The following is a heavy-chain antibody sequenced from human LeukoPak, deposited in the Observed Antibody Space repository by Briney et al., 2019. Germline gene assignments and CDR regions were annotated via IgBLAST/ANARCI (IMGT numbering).Heavy chain of an antibody. J-gene: IGHJ4*02. CDR1: GFTVITND. CDR2: LYSDGKT. V-gene: IGHV3-53*01. CDR3: ARGVEPLAANTLAY. Sequence: EGSLRLSCAASGFTVITNDMTWVRQAPGKGLEWVSVLYSDGKTKYADYVQGRFTISRDNSKNTLYLEMNSLSPDDTAVYYCARGVEPLAANTLAYWGQGTLVTPSS. D-gene: IGHD1-14*01.